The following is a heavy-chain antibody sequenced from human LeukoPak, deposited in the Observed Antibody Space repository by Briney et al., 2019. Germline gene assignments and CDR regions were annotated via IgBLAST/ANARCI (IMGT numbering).Heavy chain of an antibody. D-gene: IGHD3-22*01. CDR2: INPNSGGT. V-gene: IGHV1-2*02. CDR3: ARDAYRRYYYDSSGYPYFDY. Sequence: ASVKVSCKASGYTFTGYYMHWVRQAPGQGLEWMGWINPNSGGTNYAQKFQGRVTMTRDTSISTAYMEPSRLRSDDTAVYYCARDAYRRYYYDSSGYPYFDYWGQGTLVTVSS. CDR1: GYTFTGYY. J-gene: IGHJ4*02.